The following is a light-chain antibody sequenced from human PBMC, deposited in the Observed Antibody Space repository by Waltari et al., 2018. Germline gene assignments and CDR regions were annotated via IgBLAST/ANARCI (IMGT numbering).Light chain of an antibody. CDR1: QSVSSN. Sequence: EIVMTQSPATLSVSPGERATLPCRASQSVSSNLAWYQQKPGQAPRRLIYGASTRATGIPARFSGSGSGTEFTLTISSMQSEDFAVYYCQQYNNWLPLTFGGGTKVEIK. CDR2: GAS. V-gene: IGKV3-15*01. J-gene: IGKJ4*01. CDR3: QQYNNWLPLT.